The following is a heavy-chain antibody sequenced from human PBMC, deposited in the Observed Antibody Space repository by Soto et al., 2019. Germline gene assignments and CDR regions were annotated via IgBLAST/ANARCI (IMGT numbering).Heavy chain of an antibody. CDR2: ITDSGDMT. CDR1: GFTFSDYA. J-gene: IGHJ4*02. V-gene: IGHV3-23*01. Sequence: GGSLRRSCAASGFTFSDYAMSWVRQAPVKGLEWVSGITDSGDMTYYADSVKGRVTISRDNSKNTLYLQMNSLRAEDTAVYYCAKARNPYYYDSSGYYPGFFDYWGQGTLVTVS. D-gene: IGHD3-22*01. CDR3: AKARNPYYYDSSGYYPGFFDY.